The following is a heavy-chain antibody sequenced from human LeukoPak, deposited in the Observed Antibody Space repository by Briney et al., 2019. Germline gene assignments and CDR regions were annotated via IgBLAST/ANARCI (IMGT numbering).Heavy chain of an antibody. D-gene: IGHD3-16*01. Sequence: SQTLSLTCVISGDSASGNTVAWGWTRQSPSRGLEWLGRTYYTSQWYNDYAVSVKSRITISPDTTKNQFSLQLNSVAPEDTAVYYCAREFENRFTYWGQGTLVTVSS. CDR3: AREFENRFTY. CDR1: GDSASGNTVA. CDR2: TYYTSQWYN. V-gene: IGHV6-1*01. J-gene: IGHJ4*02.